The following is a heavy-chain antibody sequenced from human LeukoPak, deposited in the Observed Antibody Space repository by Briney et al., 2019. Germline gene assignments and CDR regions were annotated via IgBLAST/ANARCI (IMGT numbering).Heavy chain of an antibody. CDR3: ARTGSGYYLMSYYYYGMDV. CDR2: IYYSGST. CDR1: GGSISSYY. Sequence: SQTLSLTCTVSGGSISSYYWSWIRQPPGKGLEWIGYIYYSGSTNYNPSLKSRVTIPVDTSKNQFSLKLSSVTAADTAVYYCARTGSGYYLMSYYYYGMDVWGQGTTVTVSS. J-gene: IGHJ6*02. D-gene: IGHD3-22*01. V-gene: IGHV4-59*01.